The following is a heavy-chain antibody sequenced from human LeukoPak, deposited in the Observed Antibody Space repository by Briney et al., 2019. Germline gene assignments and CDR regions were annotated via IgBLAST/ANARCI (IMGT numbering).Heavy chain of an antibody. D-gene: IGHD3-9*01. CDR2: ISSGTTYI. V-gene: IGHV3-21*01. J-gene: IGHJ6*02. Sequence: GGSLRLSCAASGFTFSSYAMSWVRQAPGKGLEWVSSISSGTTYIYYADSLKGRFTITRDNSKNSLYLQMNSLRAEDTAVYYCARASDIYAMDVWGQGTTVTVSS. CDR1: GFTFSSYA. CDR3: ARASDIYAMDV.